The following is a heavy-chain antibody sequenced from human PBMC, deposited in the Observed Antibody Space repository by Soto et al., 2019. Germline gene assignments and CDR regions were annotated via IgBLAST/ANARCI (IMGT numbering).Heavy chain of an antibody. CDR3: ARRGRYCSSRTSCYFYFDS. CDR2: INPSGIT. Sequence: SETLSLTCGVNDGSLNGYFWSWIRQSPGKGLEWIGEINPSGITSHNPSLKSRVTLSIDTSKNQFSLRLSSVTAADSAIYYCARRGRYCSSRTSCYFYFDSWVQGSMLTVSS. V-gene: IGHV4-34*01. J-gene: IGHJ4*02. CDR1: DGSLNGYF. D-gene: IGHD2-2*01.